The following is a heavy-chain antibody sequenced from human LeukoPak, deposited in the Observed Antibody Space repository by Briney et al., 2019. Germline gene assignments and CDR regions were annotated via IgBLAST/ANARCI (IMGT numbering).Heavy chain of an antibody. D-gene: IGHD1-26*01. Sequence: SETLSLTCAVSGGSISSGSWWGWIRQPPGKGLEWIGEIHHSGSTNYNPSLKSRVTISVDTSKNQFSLKLSSVTAADTAVYYCARDEPPTWGLRYWGQGTLVTVSS. CDR3: ARDEPPTWGLRY. V-gene: IGHV4-4*02. CDR1: GGSISSGSW. CDR2: IHHSGST. J-gene: IGHJ4*02.